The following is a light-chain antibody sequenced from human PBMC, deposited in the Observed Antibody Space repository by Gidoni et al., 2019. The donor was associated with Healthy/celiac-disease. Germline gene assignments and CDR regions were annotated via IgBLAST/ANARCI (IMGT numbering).Light chain of an antibody. Sequence: EIVLTQPPATLSLSPGERATLSCRASQSVSSYLAWYQQKPGQAPRLLIYDASNRATGIPARFSGSGSGTDFTLTISSLEPEEFAVYYCQQRSNWPSLTFGGGTKVEIK. J-gene: IGKJ4*01. CDR2: DAS. CDR1: QSVSSY. CDR3: QQRSNWPSLT. V-gene: IGKV3-11*01.